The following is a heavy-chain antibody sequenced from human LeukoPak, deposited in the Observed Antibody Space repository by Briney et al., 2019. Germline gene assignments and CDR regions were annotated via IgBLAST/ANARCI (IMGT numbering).Heavy chain of an antibody. CDR2: MNPNSGNT. CDR3: ARDHSSLTGGLFDY. J-gene: IGHJ4*02. CDR1: GYTFTSYD. D-gene: IGHD1-14*01. V-gene: IGHV1-8*01. Sequence: GASVKVSCKASGYTFTSYDINWVRQATGQGLEWMGWMNPNSGNTGYAQKFQGRVTMTRNTSISTAYMELRSLRSDDTAVYYCARDHSSLTGGLFDYWGQGTLVTVSS.